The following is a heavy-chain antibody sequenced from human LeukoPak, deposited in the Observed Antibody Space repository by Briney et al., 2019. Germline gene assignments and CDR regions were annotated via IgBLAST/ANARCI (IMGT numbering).Heavy chain of an antibody. CDR3: AGDCYDYVWGSYPSHGYAFDI. V-gene: IGHV4-59*01. CDR1: GGSISSYY. J-gene: IGHJ3*02. Sequence: PSETLSLTCTVSGGSISSYYWSWIRQPLGKGLEWIGYIYYSGSTNYNPSLKSRVTISVDTSKNQFSLKLSSVTAADTAVYYCAGDCYDYVWGSYPSHGYAFDIWGQGTMVTVSS. CDR2: IYYSGST. D-gene: IGHD3-16*02.